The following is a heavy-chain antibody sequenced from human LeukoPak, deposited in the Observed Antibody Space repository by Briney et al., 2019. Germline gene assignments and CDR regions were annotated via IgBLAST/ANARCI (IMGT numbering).Heavy chain of an antibody. J-gene: IGHJ4*02. CDR3: ARVLRAASWRSYDY. CDR2: IYYNGDT. CDR1: GVSVSNSLYY. Sequence: SETLSLTRTVSGVSVSNSLYYWSWIRQPPGKGLEWIGYIYYNGDTNYNPSPKSRVIISIDTSSNQFSLRLNSMTAADTAVYYCARVLRAASWRSYDYWGQGSLVTVSS. V-gene: IGHV4-61*01. D-gene: IGHD5-18*01.